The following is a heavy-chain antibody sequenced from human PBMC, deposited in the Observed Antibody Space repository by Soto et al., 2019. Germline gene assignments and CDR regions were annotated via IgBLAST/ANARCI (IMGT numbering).Heavy chain of an antibody. J-gene: IGHJ4*02. V-gene: IGHV3-23*01. Sequence: PGGSLRLSCAASGFTFSSRAMNWVRQAPGKGLEWVSAISGNTYDIYYADSVKGRFTISRDNSKNTLFLQMNRLITDDTALYYCAKTRSGRSSMVCFDFWGQGTLVTVSS. CDR3: AKTRSGRSSMVCFDF. CDR1: GFTFSSRA. CDR2: ISGNTYDI. D-gene: IGHD6-6*01.